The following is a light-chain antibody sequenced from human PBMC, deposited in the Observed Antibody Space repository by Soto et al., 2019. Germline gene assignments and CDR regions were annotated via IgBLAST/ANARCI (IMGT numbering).Light chain of an antibody. CDR1: SNDVGGYNH. J-gene: IGLJ2*01. Sequence: QSALTQPASVSGSPGQSITISCTGTSNDVGGYNHVSWYQQHPGKAPKLIIYAVSYRPSGVSNRFSGSKSGNTASLTISGLQAEDEADYYCNSYRSTDTVVFGGGTKLTVL. CDR3: NSYRSTDTVV. V-gene: IGLV2-14*01. CDR2: AVS.